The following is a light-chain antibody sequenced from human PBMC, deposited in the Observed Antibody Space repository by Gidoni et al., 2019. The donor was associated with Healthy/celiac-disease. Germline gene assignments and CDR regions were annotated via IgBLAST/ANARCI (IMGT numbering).Light chain of an antibody. Sequence: DIQMTQSPSSLSASVGDRVTITCRASQSISSYLNWYQQKPGKAPKLLIYAASSLQSGVPSRFSGSGSGTDFTLTISSLQPEDVATYYCQQSYSTPVRFGQGTKVEIK. CDR3: QQSYSTPVR. V-gene: IGKV1-39*01. J-gene: IGKJ1*01. CDR2: AAS. CDR1: QSISSY.